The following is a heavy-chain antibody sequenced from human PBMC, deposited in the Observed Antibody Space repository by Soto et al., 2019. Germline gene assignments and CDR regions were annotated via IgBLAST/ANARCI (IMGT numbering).Heavy chain of an antibody. CDR2: SYYSGNT. Sequence: QVQLQESGPGLVKPSETLSLTCTVSGGSISSYYWSWIRQPPGKGLEWIGYSYYSGNTNFNPSLKSRVSMSLDTSKNQCSLKLSAVTAAATAVYYCARHHSPYCAYGFEIDYWGQGTLVTVSS. CDR1: GGSISSYY. V-gene: IGHV4-59*08. CDR3: ARHHSPYCAYGFEIDY. J-gene: IGHJ4*02. D-gene: IGHD5-12*01.